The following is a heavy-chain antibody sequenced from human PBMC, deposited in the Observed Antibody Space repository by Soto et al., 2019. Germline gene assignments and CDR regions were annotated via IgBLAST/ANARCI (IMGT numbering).Heavy chain of an antibody. V-gene: IGHV3-33*01. CDR1: GFTFSSYG. Sequence: QVQLVESGGGVVQPGRSLRLSCAASGFTFSSYGMHWVRQAPGKGLEWVAVIWYDGSNKYYEDSVKGRFTISRDNSKNTLYLQMNSLRAEDTAVYYCARDHLPGGDYVPWYFDLWGRGTLVTVSS. D-gene: IGHD4-17*01. CDR3: ARDHLPGGDYVPWYFDL. CDR2: IWYDGSNK. J-gene: IGHJ2*01.